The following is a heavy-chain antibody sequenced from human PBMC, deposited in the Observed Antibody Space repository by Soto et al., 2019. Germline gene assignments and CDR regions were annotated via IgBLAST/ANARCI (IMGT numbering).Heavy chain of an antibody. CDR1: GFPFSSYS. V-gene: IGHV3-48*01. J-gene: IGHJ3*02. CDR2: ISSSSSTI. D-gene: IGHD3-3*01. CDR3: ARENGGAYFGVVIIDAFDI. Sequence: GGSLRLSCAASGFPFSSYSMNWVRQAPGKGLEWVSYISSSSSTIYYAESVKGRFTISRDNAKNSLYLQMNSLRAEDTAVYYCARENGGAYFGVVIIDAFDIWGQGTMVTVS.